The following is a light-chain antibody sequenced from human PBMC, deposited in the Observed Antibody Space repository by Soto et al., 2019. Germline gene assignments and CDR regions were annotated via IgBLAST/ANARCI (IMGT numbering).Light chain of an antibody. CDR2: DAS. Sequence: EIVLTQSPATLSLSPGERASLSCRASHSVSSYVAWYQQKPGQAPRLLIYDASNRATGVPARFSGSGSGADFTLTISSLEPEDLAIYYCQQRSDWPRITFGPGTKVEIK. V-gene: IGKV3-11*01. J-gene: IGKJ3*01. CDR1: HSVSSY. CDR3: QQRSDWPRIT.